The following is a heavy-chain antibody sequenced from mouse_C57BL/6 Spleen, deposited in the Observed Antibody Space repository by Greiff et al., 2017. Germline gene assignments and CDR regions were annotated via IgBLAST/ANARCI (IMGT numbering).Heavy chain of an antibody. D-gene: IGHD1-1*01. Sequence: VQLQQSGPELVKPGASVKISCKASGYAFSSSWMNWVKQRPGKGLEWIGRIYPGDGDTNYNGKFKGKATLTADKSSSTAYMQLSSLTSEDSAVYFCARDTSVVDGFAYWGQGTLVTVSA. CDR2: IYPGDGDT. CDR1: GYAFSSSW. J-gene: IGHJ3*01. V-gene: IGHV1-82*01. CDR3: ARDTSVVDGFAY.